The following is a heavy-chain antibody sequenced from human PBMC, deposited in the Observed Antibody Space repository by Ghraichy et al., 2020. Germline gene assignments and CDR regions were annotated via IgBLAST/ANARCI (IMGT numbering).Heavy chain of an antibody. V-gene: IGHV4-59*01. J-gene: IGHJ3*02. Sequence: SETLSLTCTVSGGSISSYYWSWIRQPPGKGLEWIGYIYYSGSTNYNPSLKSRVTISVDTSKIQFSLKLSSVTAADTAVYYCARDRDSSSIPHDAFDIWGQGTMVTVSS. D-gene: IGHD6-6*01. CDR2: IYYSGST. CDR1: GGSISSYY. CDR3: ARDRDSSSIPHDAFDI.